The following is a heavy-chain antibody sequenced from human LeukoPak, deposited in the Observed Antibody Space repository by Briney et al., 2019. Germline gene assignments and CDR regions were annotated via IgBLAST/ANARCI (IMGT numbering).Heavy chain of an antibody. CDR3: ARDLSDIVATTTPMCGY. D-gene: IGHD5-12*01. Sequence: ASVKVSCKASGYTFTSYGISWVRQAPGQGLEWMGWIGAYNGNTNYAQKLQGRVTMTTDTSTSTAYMELRSLRSDDTAVYYCARDLSDIVATTTPMCGYWGQGTLVTVSS. CDR2: IGAYNGNT. CDR1: GYTFTSYG. V-gene: IGHV1-18*01. J-gene: IGHJ4*02.